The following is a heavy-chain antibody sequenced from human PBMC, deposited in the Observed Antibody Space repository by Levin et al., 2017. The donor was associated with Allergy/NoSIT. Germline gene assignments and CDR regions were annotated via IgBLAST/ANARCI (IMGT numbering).Heavy chain of an antibody. CDR2: ISYDGSDT. CDR1: GFTFSSYA. CDR3: AKEGPGRDFDA. Sequence: GGSLRLSCAASGFTFSSYAMHWVRQAPGMGLQWVAFISYDGSDTSYAESVKGRFTISRDDSKNTVYLQMYSLRPDATAAYYCAKEGPGRDFDAWGQGTLVAVSS. V-gene: IGHV3-30*18. J-gene: IGHJ4*02. D-gene: IGHD1-14*01.